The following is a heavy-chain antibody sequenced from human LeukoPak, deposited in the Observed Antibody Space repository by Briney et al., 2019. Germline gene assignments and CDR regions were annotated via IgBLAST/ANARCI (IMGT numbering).Heavy chain of an antibody. J-gene: IGHJ6*02. D-gene: IGHD5-18*01. Sequence: SETLSLTCAVYGGSFSGYYWSWIRQPPGKGLEWIGEINHSGSTNYNPSLKSRVTISVDTSKNQFSLKLSSVTAADTAVYYCASLGYSYGRYYYYGMDVWGQGTTVTVSS. CDR2: INHSGST. V-gene: IGHV4-34*01. CDR1: GGSFSGYY. CDR3: ASLGYSYGRYYYYGMDV.